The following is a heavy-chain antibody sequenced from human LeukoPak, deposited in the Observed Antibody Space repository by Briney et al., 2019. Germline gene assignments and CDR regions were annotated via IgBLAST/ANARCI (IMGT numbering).Heavy chain of an antibody. CDR2: ISSSSTYI. J-gene: IGHJ5*01. V-gene: IGHV3-21*01. CDR1: GFTFSSYS. D-gene: IGHD3-10*01. Sequence: GGSLRLSCAASGFTFSSYSMNWVRQAPGKGLEWVSFISSSSTYIYYADSVKGRFTISRDDAKNSLYLQMSSLRANDTAVYYCARDRVVSGRFGEVASWGQGTLVTVSS. CDR3: ARDRVVSGRFGEVAS.